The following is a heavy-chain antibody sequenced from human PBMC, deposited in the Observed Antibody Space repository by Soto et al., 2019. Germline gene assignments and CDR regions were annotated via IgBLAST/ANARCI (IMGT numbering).Heavy chain of an antibody. V-gene: IGHV4-4*02. Sequence: SEILSLTCAVSGGSISSSNWWSWVRQPPGKGLEWIGKIYHSGSTNYNPSLKSRVTISVDKSKNQFSLKLSSVTAADTAVYYCERYGSGTYYPTTFDSWGQGTLVTVSS. CDR1: GGSISSSNW. CDR3: ERYGSGTYYPTTFDS. D-gene: IGHD3-10*01. CDR2: IYHSGST. J-gene: IGHJ4*02.